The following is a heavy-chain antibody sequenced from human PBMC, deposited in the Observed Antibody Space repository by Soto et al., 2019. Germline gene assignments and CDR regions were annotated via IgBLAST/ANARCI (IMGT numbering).Heavy chain of an antibody. V-gene: IGHV2-5*02. Sequence: QITLTESGPPLVKPTEPLTLTCTFSGFSFPTSRVGVGWIRQPPGKALEWLALIYWDDDKRYSPFLKSRLSIANDTSTNQVVLTVTNMDPVDTGTYYCAHLYWTASSFLYFFDYWGRGTLVTVSS. CDR3: AHLYWTASSFLYFFDY. D-gene: IGHD1-1*01. CDR2: IYWDDDK. J-gene: IGHJ4*02. CDR1: GFSFPTSRVG.